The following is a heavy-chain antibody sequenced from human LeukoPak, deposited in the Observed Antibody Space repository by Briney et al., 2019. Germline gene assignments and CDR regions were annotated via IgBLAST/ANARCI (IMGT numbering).Heavy chain of an antibody. D-gene: IGHD3-22*01. CDR3: ASTRISSYQIGEYFQH. Sequence: SVKVSCKASGGTFSSYGISWVRQAPGQGLEWMGRIIPIFGTANYAQKFQGRVTITTEESTSTAYMELSSLRSEDTSVYYCASTRISSYQIGEYFQHWGKGTLVTVSS. J-gene: IGHJ1*01. V-gene: IGHV1-69*05. CDR2: IIPIFGTA. CDR1: GGTFSSYG.